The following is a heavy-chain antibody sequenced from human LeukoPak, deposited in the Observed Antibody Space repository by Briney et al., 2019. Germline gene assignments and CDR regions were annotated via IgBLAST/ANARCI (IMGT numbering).Heavy chain of an antibody. Sequence: SETLSLTCIVSGGSTSTRNYFWGWIRQPPGRGLEWIASIYLSGHTYYNPSLKSRVAMSVDTSKNQFSLKLSSVTAADTAVYYCARHEYYDTSGYYEARFDPWGQGTLVTVSS. D-gene: IGHD3-22*01. CDR1: GGSTSTRNYF. CDR3: ARHEYYDTSGYYEARFDP. J-gene: IGHJ5*02. CDR2: IYLSGHT. V-gene: IGHV4-39*01.